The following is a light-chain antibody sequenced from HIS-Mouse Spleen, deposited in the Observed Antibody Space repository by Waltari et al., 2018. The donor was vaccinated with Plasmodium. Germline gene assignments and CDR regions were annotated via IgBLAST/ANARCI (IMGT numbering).Light chain of an antibody. CDR2: GAS. Sequence: EIVMTQSPATLSVSPGERATLSCRASQIVSSNLAWYQEKPGQAPRLLIYGASTIATGIPARCSCSGSGTEFTLTISSLQSEDFAVYYCQQYNNWSFTFGPGTKVDIK. J-gene: IGKJ3*01. CDR1: QIVSSN. CDR3: QQYNNWSFT. V-gene: IGKV3-15*01.